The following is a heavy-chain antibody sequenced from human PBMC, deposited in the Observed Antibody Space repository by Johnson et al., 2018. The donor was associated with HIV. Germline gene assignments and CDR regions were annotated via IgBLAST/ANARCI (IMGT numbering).Heavy chain of an antibody. CDR1: GFTFSSYA. D-gene: IGHD3-22*01. Sequence: VQLVDSGGGVVQPGGSLRLSCAASGFTFSSYAMHWVRQAPGKGLEWVAVISYDGSYQYYADSAKGRFTISRDNSKNTLYLQMNSLRAEDTAVYYCAKDLSDSSGYHDAFDIWGQGTMVIVSS. CDR2: ISYDGSYQ. CDR3: AKDLSDSSGYHDAFDI. J-gene: IGHJ3*02. V-gene: IGHV3-30*04.